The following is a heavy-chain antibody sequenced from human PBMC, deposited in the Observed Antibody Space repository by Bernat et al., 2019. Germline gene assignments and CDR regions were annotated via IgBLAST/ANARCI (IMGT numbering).Heavy chain of an antibody. J-gene: IGHJ4*02. CDR3: AGQIVGAHDF. V-gene: IGHV4-39*01. CDR2: IYYTGST. CDR1: GNSISSGSHY. Sequence: QLQLQESGPGLVRPSETLSLTCSVSGNSISSGSHYWGWFRQPPGKGLEYIGTIYYTGSTYYNPSLRSRVPISMDTSKNHFSPKLSSVTAADTAVYYCAGQIVGAHDFWGQGTLVTVSS. D-gene: IGHD1-26*01.